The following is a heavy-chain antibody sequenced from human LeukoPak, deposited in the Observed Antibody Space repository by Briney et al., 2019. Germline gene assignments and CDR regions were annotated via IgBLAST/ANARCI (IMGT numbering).Heavy chain of an antibody. V-gene: IGHV1-3*01. CDR1: GYTFTGYY. Sequence: ASVKVSCKASGYTFTGYYMHWVRQAPGQRLEWMGWINAGNGNTKYSQKFQGRVTITRDTSASTAYMELSSLRSEDTAVYYCARQVGATSPGVEYWGQGTLVTASS. CDR2: INAGNGNT. J-gene: IGHJ4*02. D-gene: IGHD1-26*01. CDR3: ARQVGATSPGVEY.